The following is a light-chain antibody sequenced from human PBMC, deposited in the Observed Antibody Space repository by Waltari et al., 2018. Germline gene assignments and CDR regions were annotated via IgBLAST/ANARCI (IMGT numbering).Light chain of an antibody. CDR1: TSDVGNYDL. J-gene: IGLJ1*01. Sequence: QSALTHPASVSGPPGQSTTISCTGTTSDVGNYDLGSWYQHHPGKPPKLLICEVIKRPSGVSSRFSGSKSGSTASLTISGLQPDDEADYYCCSYAGLGTYVFGSGTKVTVL. CDR3: CSYAGLGTYV. V-gene: IGLV2-23*02. CDR2: EVI.